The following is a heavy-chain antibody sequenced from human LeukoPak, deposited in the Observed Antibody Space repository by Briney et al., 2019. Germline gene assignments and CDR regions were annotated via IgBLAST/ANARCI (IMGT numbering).Heavy chain of an antibody. J-gene: IGHJ4*02. Sequence: GGSLRLSCAASGFTFSSYWMSWVRQAPGKGLEWVANIKQDGSEKYYVDSVKDRFTISRDNAKNSLYLQMNSLRAEDTAVYYCARDNSGDGYNSDYWGQGTLVTVSS. CDR1: GFTFSSYW. CDR2: IKQDGSEK. D-gene: IGHD5-24*01. V-gene: IGHV3-7*01. CDR3: ARDNSGDGYNSDY.